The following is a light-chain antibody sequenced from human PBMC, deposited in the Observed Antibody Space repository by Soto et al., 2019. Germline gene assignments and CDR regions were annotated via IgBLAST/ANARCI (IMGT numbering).Light chain of an antibody. CDR2: DAS. V-gene: IGKV1-5*01. CDR1: QSISYL. Sequence: DIQMTQAPSTLSASVGDRVTISLPASQSISYLLAWYQQKPGKAPTLLMYDASTLESGVPSRFSGSGFGTDVTLTISSLQPDEFATYYCQQYDTYWTFGQGTKVDIK. CDR3: QQYDTYWT. J-gene: IGKJ1*01.